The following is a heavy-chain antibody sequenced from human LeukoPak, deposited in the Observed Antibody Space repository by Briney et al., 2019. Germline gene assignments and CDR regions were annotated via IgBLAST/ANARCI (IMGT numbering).Heavy chain of an antibody. Sequence: SETLSLTCTVSGGSISSSSYYWGWIRQPPGKGLEWIGSIYYSGSTYYNPSLKSRVTISVDTSKNQFSLKLSSVTAADTAVYYCARATTVTTVVFRFWFDPWAREPWSPSPQ. V-gene: IGHV4-39*01. CDR2: IYYSGST. D-gene: IGHD4-17*01. J-gene: IGHJ5*02. CDR3: ARATTVTTVVFRFWFDP. CDR1: GGSISSSSYY.